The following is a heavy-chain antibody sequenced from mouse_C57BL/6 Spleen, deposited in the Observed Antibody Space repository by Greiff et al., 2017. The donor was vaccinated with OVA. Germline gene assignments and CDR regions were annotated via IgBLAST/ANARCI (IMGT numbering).Heavy chain of an antibody. J-gene: IGHJ2*01. D-gene: IGHD1-1*01. CDR1: GFSLSTFGMG. Sequence: QVQLKESGPGILQPSQTLSLTCSFSGFSLSTFGMGVGWIRQPSGKGLEWLAHLWWDDDKYYNPALKSRLTISKDTSKNQVFRKIANVDTADTATYYCARIYYYGSSSYYFDYWGQGTTLTVSS. CDR2: LWWDDDK. V-gene: IGHV8-8*01. CDR3: ARIYYYGSSSYYFDY.